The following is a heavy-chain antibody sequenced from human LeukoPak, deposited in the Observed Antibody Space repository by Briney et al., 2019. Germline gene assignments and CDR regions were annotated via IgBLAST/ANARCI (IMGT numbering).Heavy chain of an antibody. D-gene: IGHD3-10*01. CDR3: AKAGRSDYFLRWFDP. CDR2: INPNSGGT. V-gene: IGHV1-2*02. CDR1: GYTFTGYY. J-gene: IGHJ5*02. Sequence: GASVKVSCKAFGYTFTGYYMHWVRQAPGQGLEWMGWINPNSGGTNYAQKFQGRVTMTRDTSISTAYMELSRLRSDDTAVYYCAKAGRSDYFLRWFDPWGQGTLVTVSS.